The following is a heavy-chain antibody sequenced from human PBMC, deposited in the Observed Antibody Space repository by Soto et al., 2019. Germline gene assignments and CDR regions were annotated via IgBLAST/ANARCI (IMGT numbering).Heavy chain of an antibody. CDR1: GYTFTDYW. CDR2: IFPGDSDT. V-gene: IGHV5-51*01. Sequence: PGESLKISCKGSGYTFTDYWIAWVRQMPVKDLEWLGIIFPGDSDTRYSPSFQGQVTISADTSTGTAYLQWKSLKASDTAIFYCARVVGINPRFDLWGQGTLVTVSS. J-gene: IGHJ4*02. D-gene: IGHD2-15*01. CDR3: ARVVGINPRFDL.